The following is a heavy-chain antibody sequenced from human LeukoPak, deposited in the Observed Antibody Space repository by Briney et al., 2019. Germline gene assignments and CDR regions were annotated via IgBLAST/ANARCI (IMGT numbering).Heavy chain of an antibody. Sequence: GGSLRLSCAASGFTFSSYAMHWVRQAPGKGLEWVAVISHDGSNKYYADSVKGRFTISRDNSKNTLYQQMNSLRAEDTAVYYCARDVQWLVKYYFDYWGQGTLVTVSS. CDR1: GFTFSSYA. V-gene: IGHV3-30*04. CDR3: ARDVQWLVKYYFDY. J-gene: IGHJ4*02. CDR2: ISHDGSNK. D-gene: IGHD6-19*01.